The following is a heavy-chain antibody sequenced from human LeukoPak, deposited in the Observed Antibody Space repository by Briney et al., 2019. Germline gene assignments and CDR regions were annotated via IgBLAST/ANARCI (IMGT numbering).Heavy chain of an antibody. CDR1: GFTFSNAW. CDR2: IKSKTDGGTT. D-gene: IGHD6-19*01. V-gene: IGHV3-15*01. Sequence: GGSLRLSCAASGFTFSNAWMSWVRQAPGKWLEWVGRIKSKTDGGTTDYAAPVKGRFTISRDDSKNTLYLQMNSLKTEDTAVYYCTTYKQWLVGGLYYWGQGTLVTVSS. CDR3: TTYKQWLVGGLYY. J-gene: IGHJ4*02.